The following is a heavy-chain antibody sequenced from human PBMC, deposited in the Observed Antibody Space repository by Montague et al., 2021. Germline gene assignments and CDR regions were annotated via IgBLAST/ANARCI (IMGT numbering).Heavy chain of an antibody. CDR1: GDSVRCGIYH. D-gene: IGHD3-22*01. V-gene: IGHV4-61*01. CDR2: IRDGGSA. CDR3: AAYYYGGGGRGS. Sequence: SETLSLTCSVSGDSVRCGIYHWGWIRQSPGKGLDWIGYIRDGGSATYKTSLGSRVTMSLDTSSNQFSLNLRSATAADTAVYYCAAYYYGGGGRGSWGQGTLVTVSS. J-gene: IGHJ5*02.